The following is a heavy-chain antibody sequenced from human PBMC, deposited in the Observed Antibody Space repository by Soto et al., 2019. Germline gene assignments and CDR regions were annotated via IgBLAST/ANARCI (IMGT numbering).Heavy chain of an antibody. CDR3: ATIVGATNYYGMDV. V-gene: IGHV3-30-3*01. CDR2: ISYDGSNK. CDR1: GFTFSSYA. Sequence: PGGSLRLSCAASGFTFSSYAMHWVRQVPGKGLEWVAVISYDGSNKYYADSVKGRFTISRDNSKNTLYLQMNSLRAEDTAVYYCATIVGATNYYGMDVWGQGTTVTVSS. D-gene: IGHD1-26*01. J-gene: IGHJ6*02.